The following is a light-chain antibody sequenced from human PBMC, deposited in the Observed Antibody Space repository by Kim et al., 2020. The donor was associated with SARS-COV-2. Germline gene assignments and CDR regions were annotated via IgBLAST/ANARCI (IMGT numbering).Light chain of an antibody. CDR1: QSVSSSF. CDR2: GAS. J-gene: IGKJ1*01. V-gene: IGKV3-20*01. Sequence: EIVLTQSPATLSLSPGERATLSCRASQSVSSSFLAWYQQKRGQAPRLLISGASSRATGIPDRFSGSGSGTDFTLTISRLEPEDFAVYYCQQYVSSSWTFGQGTKVDIK. CDR3: QQYVSSSWT.